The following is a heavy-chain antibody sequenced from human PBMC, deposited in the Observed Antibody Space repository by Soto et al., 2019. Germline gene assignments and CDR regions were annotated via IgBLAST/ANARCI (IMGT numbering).Heavy chain of an antibody. CDR3: TTGSVEGV. Sequence: QLVESGGGLVRPGGSLRLSCSASGFSISSAWMNWVRQAPGKGLEWVGRIKTKIEGETTHYAAPVNGRFTVSRDDSKNKLYHQMNSLKADDTALYYCTTGSVEGVWGQGTTVTVSS. V-gene: IGHV3-15*07. D-gene: IGHD2-15*01. J-gene: IGHJ6*02. CDR1: GFSISSAW. CDR2: IKTKIEGETT.